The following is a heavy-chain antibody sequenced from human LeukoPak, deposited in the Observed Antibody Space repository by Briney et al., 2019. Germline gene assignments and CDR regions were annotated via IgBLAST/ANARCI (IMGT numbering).Heavy chain of an antibody. V-gene: IGHV4-34*01. CDR3: ARLRELMELRGRQMIWFDP. CDR1: GGSFSGYY. CDR2: INHSGST. D-gene: IGHD1-7*01. J-gene: IGHJ5*02. Sequence: SETLSLTCAVYGGSFSGYYWSWIRQRPGQGLEWIGEINHSGSTNYNPSHKSLVTIPVATSKNQFSLKLSSVTAADTAVYYCARLRELMELRGRQMIWFDPWGQGTLVTVSS.